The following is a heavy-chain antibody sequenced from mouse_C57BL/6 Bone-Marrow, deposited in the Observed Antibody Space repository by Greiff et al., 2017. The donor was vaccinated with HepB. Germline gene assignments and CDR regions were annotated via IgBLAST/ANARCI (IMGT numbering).Heavy chain of an antibody. V-gene: IGHV14-4*01. J-gene: IGHJ2*01. D-gene: IGHD2-4*01. Sequence: VTLKESGAELVRPGASVKLSCTASGFNIKDDYMHWVKQRPEQGLEWIGWIDPENGDTEYASKFQGKATITADTSSNTAYLQLSSLTSEDTAVYYCTSYDYDFDYWGQGTTLTVSS. CDR2: IDPENGDT. CDR3: TSYDYDFDY. CDR1: GFNIKDDY.